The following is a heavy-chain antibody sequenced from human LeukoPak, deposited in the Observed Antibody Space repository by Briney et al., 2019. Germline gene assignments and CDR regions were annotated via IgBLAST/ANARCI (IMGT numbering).Heavy chain of an antibody. D-gene: IGHD3-22*01. CDR2: IWYDGSNK. CDR3: ARGRDYYDTYLPIDY. Sequence: PGRSLRPSCAASGFTFSSYGMHWVRQAPGKGLEWVAVIWYDGSNKYYADSVKGRFTISRDNSKNTLYLQMNSLRAEDTAVYYCARGRDYYDTYLPIDYWGQGTLVTVSS. J-gene: IGHJ4*02. CDR1: GFTFSSYG. V-gene: IGHV3-33*01.